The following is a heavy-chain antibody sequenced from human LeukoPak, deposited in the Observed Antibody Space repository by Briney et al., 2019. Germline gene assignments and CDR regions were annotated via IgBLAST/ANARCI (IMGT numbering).Heavy chain of an antibody. CDR1: GYTFTSYY. D-gene: IGHD3-22*01. Sequence: ASVKVSCKASGYTFTSYYMHWVRQAPGQGLEWIGIINPSGGSTSYAQKFQGRVTMTRDTSTSTAYMELSRLRSDDTAVYYCVRDLFAIVVVITGDDYWGQGTLVTVSS. V-gene: IGHV1-46*01. CDR2: INPSGGST. J-gene: IGHJ4*02. CDR3: VRDLFAIVVVITGDDY.